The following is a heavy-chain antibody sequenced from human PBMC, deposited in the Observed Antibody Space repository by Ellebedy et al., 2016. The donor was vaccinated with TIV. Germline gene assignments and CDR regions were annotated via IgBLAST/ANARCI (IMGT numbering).Heavy chain of an antibody. V-gene: IGHV3-9*01. CDR1: GFTFEDFA. CDR2: ISWNSGTM. CDR3: VKVSIAVTGTCFDS. J-gene: IGHJ4*02. Sequence: PGGSLRLSCAASGFTFEDFAMHWVRQAPGMGLEWVSGISWNSGTMHYTDSVKGRFTISRDNAKNSLYLQMHSLRAEDTAFYYCVKVSIAVTGTCFDSWGQGTLVTVSS. D-gene: IGHD6-13*01.